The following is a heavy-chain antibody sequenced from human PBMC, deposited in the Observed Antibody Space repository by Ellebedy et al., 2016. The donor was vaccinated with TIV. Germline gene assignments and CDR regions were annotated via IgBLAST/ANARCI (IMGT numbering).Heavy chain of an antibody. CDR2: MSYDGSTK. V-gene: IGHV3-30*18. CDR1: GFTFTNAW. CDR3: AKNRQFYANFATLDY. D-gene: IGHD2/OR15-2a*01. Sequence: GGSLRLSXAASGFTFTNAWMTWVRQAPGKGLEWVAVMSYDGSTKYYADSVRGRFTISRDNSKNTLYMQMNNLRPEDTAVYYCAKNRQFYANFATLDYWGQGILVTVSS. J-gene: IGHJ4*02.